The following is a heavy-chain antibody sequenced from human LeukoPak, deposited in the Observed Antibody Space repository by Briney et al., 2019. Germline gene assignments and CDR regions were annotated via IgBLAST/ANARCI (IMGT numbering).Heavy chain of an antibody. CDR1: GGSISSYY. CDR3: ARDGCSSTSCSHYYYYYMDV. J-gene: IGHJ6*03. V-gene: IGHV4-59*01. D-gene: IGHD2-2*01. CDR2: IYYSGST. Sequence: PSETLSLTCTVSGGSISSYYWSWIRQPPGKGLEWIGYIYYSGSTNCNPSLKSRVTISVDTSKNQFSLKLSSVTAADTAVYYCARDGCSSTSCSHYYYYYMDVWGKGTTVTVSS.